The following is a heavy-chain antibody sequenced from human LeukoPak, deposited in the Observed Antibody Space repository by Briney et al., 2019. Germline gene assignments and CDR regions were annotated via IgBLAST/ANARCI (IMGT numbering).Heavy chain of an antibody. J-gene: IGHJ4*02. V-gene: IGHV5-51*01. CDR3: ARQSDPRGSYYLAY. CDR2: IYPGDSDT. D-gene: IGHD1-26*01. CDR1: GYSFTSYW. Sequence: GESLKISCKGSGYSFTSYWIGWVRQMPGKGLEWMGIIYPGDSDTRYSPSLQGQVTISADKSISTAYLQWSSLKASDTAMYYCARQSDPRGSYYLAYWDQGTLVTVSS.